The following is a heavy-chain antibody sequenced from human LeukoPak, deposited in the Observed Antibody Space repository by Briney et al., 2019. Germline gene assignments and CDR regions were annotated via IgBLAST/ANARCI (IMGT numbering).Heavy chain of an antibody. D-gene: IGHD2-2*01. J-gene: IGHJ5*02. V-gene: IGHV4-39*01. CDR1: VCSISSSSYY. Sequence: PSETLSLTCTVSVCSISSSSYYWGWIRQPPGKGLEWIGSIYYSGSTYYNPSLKSRVTISVDTSKNQFSLKLSSVTAADTAVYYCARRCSSTSCYDWFDPWGQGTLVTVSS. CDR2: IYYSGST. CDR3: ARRCSSTSCYDWFDP.